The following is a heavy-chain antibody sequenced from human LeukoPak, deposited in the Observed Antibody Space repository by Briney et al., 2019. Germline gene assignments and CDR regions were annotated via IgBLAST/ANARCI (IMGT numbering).Heavy chain of an antibody. CDR2: INTDGSTT. Sequence: GGSLRLSCAASGFTFKSYWMYWVRQAPGKGLVWVSRINTDGSTTTYADSVKGRFTISRDNANNMVYLQMNSLRAEDTAVYYCARYRMVSYYFDNWGQGTLVTVSS. D-gene: IGHD2-21*01. CDR1: GFTFKSYW. V-gene: IGHV3-74*01. J-gene: IGHJ4*02. CDR3: ARYRMVSYYFDN.